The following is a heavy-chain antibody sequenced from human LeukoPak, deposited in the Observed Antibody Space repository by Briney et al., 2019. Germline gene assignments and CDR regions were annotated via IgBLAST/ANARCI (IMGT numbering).Heavy chain of an antibody. V-gene: IGHV1-2*02. D-gene: IGHD3-9*01. J-gene: IGHJ4*02. Sequence: APVKVSCKASGYTFTGYYMHWVRQAPGQGLEWMGWINPNSGGTNYAQKFQGRVTMTRDTSISTAYMELSRLRSDDTAVYYCASTFSYDILTGSLYYFDYWGQGTLVTVSS. CDR1: GYTFTGYY. CDR2: INPNSGGT. CDR3: ASTFSYDILTGSLYYFDY.